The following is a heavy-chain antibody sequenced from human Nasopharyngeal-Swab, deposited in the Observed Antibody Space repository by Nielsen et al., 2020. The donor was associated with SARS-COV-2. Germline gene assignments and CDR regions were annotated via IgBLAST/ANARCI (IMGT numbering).Heavy chain of an antibody. V-gene: IGHV3-53*01. J-gene: IGHJ6*02. D-gene: IGHD6-19*01. CDR1: GFTVSSNY. Sequence: GESLKISCAASGFTVSSNYMSWVRQAPGKGLEWVSVIYSGGSTYYADSVKGRFTISRDNSKNTLYLQMNSLRAEDTAVYYCARDPIAVAGTRYYYYGMDVWGQGTTVTVSS. CDR3: ARDPIAVAGTRYYYYGMDV. CDR2: IYSGGST.